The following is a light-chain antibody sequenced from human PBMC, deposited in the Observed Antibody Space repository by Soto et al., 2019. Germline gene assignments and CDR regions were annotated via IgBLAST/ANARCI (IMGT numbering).Light chain of an antibody. CDR3: SSYTSSSTLV. CDR2: DVS. Sequence: QSVLTQPASVSGSPGQSITVSCTGTTSDVGGYNSVSWYQQHPDKVPKLMIYDVSNRPSGVSNRFSGSKSGNTASLTISGLQAEDEADYYCSSYTSSSTLVFGTGTKVTVL. J-gene: IGLJ1*01. V-gene: IGLV2-14*01. CDR1: TSDVGGYNS.